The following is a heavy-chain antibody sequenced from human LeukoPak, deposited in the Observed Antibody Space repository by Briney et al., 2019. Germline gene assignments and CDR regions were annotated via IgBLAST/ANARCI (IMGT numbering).Heavy chain of an antibody. CDR3: AREAYYDSSGTSGYYYGMDV. CDR2: ISAYNGNT. CDR1: GYTFTSYG. J-gene: IGHJ6*02. Sequence: ASVKVSCKASGYTFTSYGISWVRQAPGQGLEWMGRISAYNGNTNYAQKLQGRVTMTTDTSTSTAYMELRSLRSDDTAVYYCAREAYYDSSGTSGYYYGMDVWGQGTTVTVSS. V-gene: IGHV1-18*01. D-gene: IGHD3-22*01.